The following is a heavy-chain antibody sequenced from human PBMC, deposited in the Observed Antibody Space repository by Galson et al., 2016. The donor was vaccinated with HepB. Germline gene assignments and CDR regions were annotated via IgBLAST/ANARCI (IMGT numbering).Heavy chain of an antibody. D-gene: IGHD6-25*01. Sequence: SLRLSCAASGFTVSNNYMSWVRQAPGKGLEGVSVIYSGDRTYYTDSVKGRFTISRDSSKNTLYLQMNSLRAEDTAVYYCARFRGSGWRGGFDSWGQGTLVTVSS. CDR3: ARFRGSGWRGGFDS. CDR2: IYSGDRT. J-gene: IGHJ4*02. CDR1: GFTVSNNY. V-gene: IGHV3-53*01.